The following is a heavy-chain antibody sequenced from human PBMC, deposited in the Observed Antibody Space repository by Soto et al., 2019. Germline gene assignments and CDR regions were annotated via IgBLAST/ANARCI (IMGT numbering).Heavy chain of an antibody. CDR3: ARAPKWIQLWSENNDY. V-gene: IGHV1-18*01. D-gene: IGHD5-18*01. CDR1: GYTFTSYG. Sequence: ASVKVSCKASGYTFTSYGISWVRQAPGQGLEWMGWISAYNGNTNYAQKLQGRVTMTTDTSTSTAYMELRSLRSDDTAVYYCARAPKWIQLWSENNDYWGQGTLVTVSS. J-gene: IGHJ4*02. CDR2: ISAYNGNT.